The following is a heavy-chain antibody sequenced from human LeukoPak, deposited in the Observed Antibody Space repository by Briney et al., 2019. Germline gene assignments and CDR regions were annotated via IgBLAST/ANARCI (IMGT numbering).Heavy chain of an antibody. CDR3: ARDRPPYYYDSSGSEYDAFDI. Sequence: PGGSLRLSCAASGFTFSSYSMNWVRQAPGKGLEWVSSISSSSSYIYYADSVKGRFTISRDNAKNSLYLQMNSLRAEDTAVYYCARDRPPYYYDSSGSEYDAFDIWGQGTMVTVSS. J-gene: IGHJ3*02. CDR2: ISSSSSYI. CDR1: GFTFSSYS. V-gene: IGHV3-21*01. D-gene: IGHD3-22*01.